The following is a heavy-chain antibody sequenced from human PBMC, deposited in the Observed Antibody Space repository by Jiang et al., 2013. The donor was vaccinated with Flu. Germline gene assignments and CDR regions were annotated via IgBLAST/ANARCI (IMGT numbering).Heavy chain of an antibody. CDR1: GFTFSSYA. CDR3: AREIGLPIDY. D-gene: IGHD2/OR15-2a*01. J-gene: IGHJ4*02. Sequence: VQLVESGGGVVQPGRSLRLSCAASGFTFSSYAMHWVRQAPGKGLEWVAVISYDGSNKYYADSVKGRFAISRDNSKNTLYLQMNSLRAEDTAVYYCAREIGLPIDYWGQGTLVTVSS. V-gene: IGHV3-30*09. CDR2: ISYDGSNK.